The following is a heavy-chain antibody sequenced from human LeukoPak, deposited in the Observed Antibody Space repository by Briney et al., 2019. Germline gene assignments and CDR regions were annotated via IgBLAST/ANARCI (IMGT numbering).Heavy chain of an antibody. CDR3: AGGKKFRPQGAGISSYYFDY. J-gene: IGHJ4*02. CDR2: VNHGGRA. D-gene: IGHD6-19*01. Sequence: SETLSLTCAAYGGSFSGYYWSWIRPPPGKGLERMGEVNHGGRANYNPSIKSRVSISVETSKTQFSLKLSSVTAADTAVYYCAGGKKFRPQGAGISSYYFDYWGQGTLLTVSS. CDR1: GGSFSGYY. V-gene: IGHV4-34*01.